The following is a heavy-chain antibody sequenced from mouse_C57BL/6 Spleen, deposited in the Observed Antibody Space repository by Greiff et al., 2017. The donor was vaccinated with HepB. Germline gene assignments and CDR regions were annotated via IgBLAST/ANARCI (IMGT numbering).Heavy chain of an antibody. D-gene: IGHD2-1*01. V-gene: IGHV7-3*01. J-gene: IGHJ2*01. CDR1: GFTFTDYY. CDR2: IRNKANGYTT. Sequence: DVMLVESGGGLVQPGGSLSLSCAASGFTFTDYYMSWVRQPPGKALEWLGFIRNKANGYTTEYSASVKGRFTISRDNSQSILYLQMNALSAEDSATYYCARSPLYYGNYGVDYWGQGTTLTVSS. CDR3: ARSPLYYGNYGVDY.